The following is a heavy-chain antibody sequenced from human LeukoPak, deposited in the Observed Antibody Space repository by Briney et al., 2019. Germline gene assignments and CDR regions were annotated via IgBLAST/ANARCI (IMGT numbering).Heavy chain of an antibody. D-gene: IGHD5-24*01. Sequence: SETLSLTCTVSGGSMSNSYWNWIRQPAGKEPEWIGRINIRGATTYNPSLKSRATMSLDTSKNQFSLILTSVTAADTALYFCARDPGATMGAFSFDYWGQGTLVTVSS. V-gene: IGHV4-4*07. CDR2: INIRGAT. CDR1: GGSMSNSY. J-gene: IGHJ4*02. CDR3: ARDPGATMGAFSFDY.